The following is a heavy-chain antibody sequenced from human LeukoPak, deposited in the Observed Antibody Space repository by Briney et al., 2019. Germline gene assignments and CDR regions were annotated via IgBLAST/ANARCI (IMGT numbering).Heavy chain of an antibody. CDR1: GFTFSSYG. V-gene: IGHV3-30*18. Sequence: GGTLRLSCAASGFTFSSYGMHWVRQAPGKGLEWVAVISYDGSNKYYADSVKGRFTISRDNSKNTLYLQMNSLRAEDTAVYYCAKENYYYDSSGYPSELALFDYWGQGTLVTVSS. CDR2: ISYDGSNK. D-gene: IGHD3-22*01. CDR3: AKENYYYDSSGYPSELALFDY. J-gene: IGHJ4*02.